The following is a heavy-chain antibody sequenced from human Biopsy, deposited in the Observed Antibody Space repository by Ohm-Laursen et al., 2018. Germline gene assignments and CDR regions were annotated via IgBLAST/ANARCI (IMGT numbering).Heavy chain of an antibody. CDR3: ARDYDTSDYYYVS. J-gene: IGHJ5*02. Sequence: TLSLTCTVSGGSISNNNYYWGWIRQPPGKGLEWIGSIFYRGSTHYKPSLKSRVNISVDTSKNQFSLKLNSVTAADTAVYYCARDYDTSDYYYVSWGQGTLVTVSS. CDR1: GGSISNNNYY. D-gene: IGHD3-22*01. CDR2: IFYRGST. V-gene: IGHV4-39*01.